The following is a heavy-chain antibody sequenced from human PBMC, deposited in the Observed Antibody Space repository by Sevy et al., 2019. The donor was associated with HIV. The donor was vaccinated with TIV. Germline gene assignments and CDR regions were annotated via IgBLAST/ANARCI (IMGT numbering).Heavy chain of an antibody. CDR1: GGSISSGDYY. CDR2: IYYSGST. CDR3: ARGRDYYDSIGSPDYPYYFDY. V-gene: IGHV4-30-4*01. Sequence: SETLSLTCTVSGGSISSGDYYWSWIRQPPGKGLEWIGYIYYSGSTYYNPSLKSRVTISVDTSKNQFSLKLSSVTATDTAVYYCARGRDYYDSIGSPDYPYYFDYWGQGTLVTVSS. J-gene: IGHJ4*02. D-gene: IGHD3-22*01.